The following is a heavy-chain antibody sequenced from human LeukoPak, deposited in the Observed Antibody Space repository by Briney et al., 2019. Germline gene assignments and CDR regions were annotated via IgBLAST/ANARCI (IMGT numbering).Heavy chain of an antibody. J-gene: IGHJ6*02. CDR3: ARLAAYSSSWYTNYYYGMDV. D-gene: IGHD6-13*01. Sequence: ASVKVSCKASGGTFSSYDISWVRQAPGQGLEWMGGIIPNFGTANYAQKFQGRVTITADESTSTAYMELSILRSEDTAVYYCARLAAYSSSWYTNYYYGMDVWGQGTTVTVSS. CDR1: GGTFSSYD. CDR2: IIPNFGTA. V-gene: IGHV1-69*13.